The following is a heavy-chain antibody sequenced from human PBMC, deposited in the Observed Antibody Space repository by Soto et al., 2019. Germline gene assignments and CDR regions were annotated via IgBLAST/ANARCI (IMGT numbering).Heavy chain of an antibody. D-gene: IGHD2-15*01. CDR1: GFSLNDYT. CDR2: ISGSGYI. V-gene: IGHV3-21*01. CDR3: ARDCSGATCFPGMDV. Sequence: EVQPVESGGGLVKPGGSVRLSCAASGFSLNDYTLNWVRRAPGKGLGWVSSISGSGYISYADSLRGRVTISRDNAKKSLYLQIMSLRAEDAAVYYCARDCSGATCFPGMDVWGLGTTVTVSS. J-gene: IGHJ6*02.